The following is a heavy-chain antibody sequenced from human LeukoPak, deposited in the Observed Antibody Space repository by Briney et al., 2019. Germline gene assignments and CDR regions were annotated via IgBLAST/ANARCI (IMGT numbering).Heavy chain of an antibody. CDR1: GFTFSNYA. D-gene: IGHD5-12*01. CDR3: VKNVGGNEGAY. Sequence: PGGSLRLSCVASGFTFSNYAXXXXXXXXXXXXXWVSAISAGGDKIHYAGSVKGRFTISRDNSRNTLYVQMSSLKADDTAVYYCVKNVGGNEGAYWGQGTLVTVSS. V-gene: IGHV3-23*01. CDR2: ISAGGDKI. J-gene: IGHJ4*02.